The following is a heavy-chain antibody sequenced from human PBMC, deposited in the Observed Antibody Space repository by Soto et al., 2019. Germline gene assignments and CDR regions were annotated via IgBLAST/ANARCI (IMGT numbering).Heavy chain of an antibody. V-gene: IGHV4-59*01. D-gene: IGHD3-10*01. CDR3: ARGSGSYYKGNWFDP. CDR1: GGSIGSYY. J-gene: IGHJ5*02. CDR2: IYYSGST. Sequence: SETLSLTCTVSGGSIGSYYWSWIRQPPGKGLEWIGYIYYSGSTNYNPSLKSRVTISVDTSKNQFSLKLSSVTAADTAVYYCARGSGSYYKGNWFDPWGQGTLVTVSS.